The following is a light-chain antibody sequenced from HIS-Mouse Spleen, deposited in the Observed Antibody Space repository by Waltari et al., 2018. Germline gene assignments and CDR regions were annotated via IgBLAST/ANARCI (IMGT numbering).Light chain of an antibody. V-gene: IGLV3-10*01. J-gene: IGLJ2*01. CDR2: EDS. CDR3: YSTDSSGNHRV. Sequence: SYELTQPPSVSVSPGQTARITCSGDALPKKSPHWYQQKSGQAPVLVIYEDSKRPSGIPERFSGSSSGTMATLTISGAQVEDEADYYCYSTDSSGNHRVFGGGTKLTVL. CDR1: ALPKKS.